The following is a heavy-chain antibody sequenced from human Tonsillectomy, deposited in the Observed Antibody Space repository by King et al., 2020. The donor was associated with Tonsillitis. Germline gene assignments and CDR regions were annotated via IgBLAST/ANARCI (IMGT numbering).Heavy chain of an antibody. V-gene: IGHV1-18*01. Sequence: VQLVESGAEVKKPGASVKVSCKTSGYTFTKYSITWVRQAPGQGLEWMGWVNTYNGNTDYAQRFQGRVTMTTDSSTSTAYMELRSLRSDDTAVYLCAAFHPRDWGLDYWGQGTLVTVSS. CDR1: GYTFTKYS. CDR2: VNTYNGNT. CDR3: AAFHPRDWGLDY. D-gene: IGHD7-27*01. J-gene: IGHJ4*02.